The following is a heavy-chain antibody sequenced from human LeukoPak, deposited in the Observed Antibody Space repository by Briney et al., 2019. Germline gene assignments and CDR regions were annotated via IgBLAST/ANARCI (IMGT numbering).Heavy chain of an antibody. CDR3: ATVEYSGYDLRPRYYFDY. J-gene: IGHJ4*02. CDR1: GGTFSIYA. Sequence: ASVTVSFKASGGTFSIYAISWVRQARGQGLEGMGGFDPEDGETIYAQKFQGRVTMTEDTSTDTAYMELSSLRSEDTAVYYCATVEYSGYDLRPRYYFDYWGQGTLVTVSS. D-gene: IGHD5-12*01. V-gene: IGHV1-24*01. CDR2: FDPEDGET.